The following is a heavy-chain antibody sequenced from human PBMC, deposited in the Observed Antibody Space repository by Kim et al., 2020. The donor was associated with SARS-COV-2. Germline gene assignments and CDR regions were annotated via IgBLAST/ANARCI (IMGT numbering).Heavy chain of an antibody. CDR2: IIPIFGTA. Sequence: SVKVSCKASGGTFSSYAISWVRQAPGQGLEWMGGIIPIFGTANYAQKFQGRVTITADESTSTAYMELSSLRSEDTAVYYCANSPDYYDSSGYPEYFQHWGQGTLVTVSS. D-gene: IGHD3-22*01. V-gene: IGHV1-69*13. J-gene: IGHJ1*01. CDR3: ANSPDYYDSSGYPEYFQH. CDR1: GGTFSSYA.